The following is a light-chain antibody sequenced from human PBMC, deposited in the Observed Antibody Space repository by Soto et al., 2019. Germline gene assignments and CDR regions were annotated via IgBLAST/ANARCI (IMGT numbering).Light chain of an antibody. CDR3: HQYDSSPFT. J-gene: IGKJ5*01. V-gene: IGKV3-20*01. Sequence: EIVLTQSPGTLSLSPGERATLSCRASQSVSSSYLAWYHQKPGQAPWLLIYGASRRASGVPDRFSGSGSGTDFTLAISGLEPEDFAVYYCHQYDSSPFTFGQGTRLDI. CDR2: GAS. CDR1: QSVSSSY.